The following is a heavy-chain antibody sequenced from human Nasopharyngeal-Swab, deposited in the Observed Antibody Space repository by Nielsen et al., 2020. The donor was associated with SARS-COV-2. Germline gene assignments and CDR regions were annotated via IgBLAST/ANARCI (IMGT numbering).Heavy chain of an antibody. CDR3: AKPPGDYVWGSYYFDY. V-gene: IGHV3-23*03. J-gene: IGHJ4*02. Sequence: GESLKISCAASGFTFSSYAMSWVRRAPGKGLEWVSVIYSGGSSTYYADSVKGRFTISRDNSKNTLYLQMNSLRAEDTAVYYCAKPPGDYVWGSYYFDYWGQGTLVTVSS. D-gene: IGHD3-16*01. CDR1: GFTFSSYA. CDR2: IYSGGSST.